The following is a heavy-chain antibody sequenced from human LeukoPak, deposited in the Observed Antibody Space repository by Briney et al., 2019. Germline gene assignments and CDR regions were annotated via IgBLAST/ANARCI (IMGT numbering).Heavy chain of an antibody. CDR3: ARSDEMATSDY. J-gene: IGHJ4*02. CDR2: IYYSGST. Sequence: SETLSLTCTVSGGSISSSSYYWGWIRQPPGKGLEWIGSIYYSGSTYYNPSLKSRVIMSVDTSKNQFSLNLISVTAADTAVYYCARSDEMATSDYWGQGTLVTVSS. D-gene: IGHD5-24*01. CDR1: GGSISSSSYY. V-gene: IGHV4-39*01.